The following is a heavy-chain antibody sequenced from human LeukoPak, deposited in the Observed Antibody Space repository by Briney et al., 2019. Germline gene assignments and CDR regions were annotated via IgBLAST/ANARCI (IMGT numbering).Heavy chain of an antibody. CDR3: AAGPGNWFDP. V-gene: IGHV4-30-4*08. J-gene: IGHJ5*02. Sequence: SETLSLTYAVSGGSISSGDYYWSWIRQPPGKGLEWIGYIYYSGSTYYNPSLKSRVTISVDTSKNQFSLKLSSVTAADTAVYYCAAGPGNWFDPWGQGTLVTVSS. CDR1: GGSISSGDYY. D-gene: IGHD2-8*02. CDR2: IYYSGST.